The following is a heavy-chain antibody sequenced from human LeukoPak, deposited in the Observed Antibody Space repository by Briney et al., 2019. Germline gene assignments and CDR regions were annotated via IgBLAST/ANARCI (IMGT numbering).Heavy chain of an antibody. CDR3: AKDQQQPRAFDY. V-gene: IGHV3-23*01. Sequence: GGSLRLSCAASGFTFSSYAMSWVRQAPGKGLEWVSAISGSGGSTYYADSVKGRFTISRDNSKNTLYLQMNSLRAEDTAVYYFAKDQQQPRAFDYWGQGTLVTVSS. CDR1: GFTFSSYA. D-gene: IGHD6-13*01. CDR2: ISGSGGST. J-gene: IGHJ4*02.